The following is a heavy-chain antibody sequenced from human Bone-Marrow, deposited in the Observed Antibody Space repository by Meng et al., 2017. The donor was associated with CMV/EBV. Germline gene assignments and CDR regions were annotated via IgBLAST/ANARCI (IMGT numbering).Heavy chain of an antibody. CDR1: GFTFTSYG. CDR2: ISAHNGNT. Sequence: ASVNVSCKASGFTFTSYGFSWVRQAPGQGLEWMGWISAHNGNTNYAQKVQGRVTMTTDTFTTTVYMELRSLRSDDTAVYSCAKDPLPTYYYDSRGGDRRFDYWGQGTLVAVSS. CDR3: AKDPLPTYYYDSRGGDRRFDY. D-gene: IGHD3-22*01. J-gene: IGHJ4*02. V-gene: IGHV1-18*01.